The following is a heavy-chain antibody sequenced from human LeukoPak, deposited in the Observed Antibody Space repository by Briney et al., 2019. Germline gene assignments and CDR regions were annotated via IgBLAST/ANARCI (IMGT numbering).Heavy chain of an antibody. CDR2: IYSGGFSGGGP. J-gene: IGHJ4*02. D-gene: IGHD5-24*01. CDR1: GFIVSSNH. CDR3: ARDVYGDGYNSCDY. Sequence: GGSLRLSCAVSGFIVSSNHMNWVRQSPGKGLEWVSVIYSGGFSGGGPFYADSVKGRFTTSSDSSKNTLFLQMDSLRDEDTAVYYCARDVYGDGYNSCDYWGLGILVSVSS. V-gene: IGHV3-66*01.